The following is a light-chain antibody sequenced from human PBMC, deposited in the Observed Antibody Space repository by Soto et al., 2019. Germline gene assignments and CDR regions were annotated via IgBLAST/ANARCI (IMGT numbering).Light chain of an antibody. CDR2: DVD. Sequence: QSALTQPASISGSPGQSITISGTGTSSDVGGYNYVSWYQQYPGKAPKLMIYDVDNRPSGVSNRVSGSKSCKTASLTISGLQAEDEADYYCSSYTSSSTVIFGGGTKLTVL. CDR3: SSYTSSSTVI. J-gene: IGLJ2*01. CDR1: SSDVGGYNY. V-gene: IGLV2-14*03.